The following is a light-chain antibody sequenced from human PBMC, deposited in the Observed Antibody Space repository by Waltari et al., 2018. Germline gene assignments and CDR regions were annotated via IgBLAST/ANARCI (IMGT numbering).Light chain of an antibody. J-gene: IGKJ2*01. CDR2: VAS. CDR1: QSVPTN. CDR3: QQYSNWPYT. V-gene: IGKV3-15*01. Sequence: EIVLTQSPGTLSVAPGERVTLSCRASQSVPTNLAWYQQKPGQPPRLLIYVASTRATGVPARFSGSGSGTEFTLTISSLESEDFAVYYCQQYSNWPYTFGQGTKLEIK.